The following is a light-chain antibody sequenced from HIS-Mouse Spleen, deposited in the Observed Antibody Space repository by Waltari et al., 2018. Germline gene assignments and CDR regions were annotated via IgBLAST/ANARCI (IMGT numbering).Light chain of an antibody. V-gene: IGLV3-10*01. Sequence: SYELTQPPSVSVSPGQTARITCYGDALPKKYAYWYQQKSGQAPVLVIYEDSKRPSGIPERFSGSSSGTMATLTISGVQAEDEADYYCLSADSSGTWVFGGGTKLTVL. CDR1: ALPKKY. J-gene: IGLJ3*02. CDR2: EDS. CDR3: LSADSSGTWV.